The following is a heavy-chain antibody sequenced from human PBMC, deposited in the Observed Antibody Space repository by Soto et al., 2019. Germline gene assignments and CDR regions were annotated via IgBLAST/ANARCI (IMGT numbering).Heavy chain of an antibody. CDR3: ASTIVEDYYYYMDV. J-gene: IGHJ6*03. V-gene: IGHV1-8*01. Sequence: ASVKVSCKAFGYNFTRYGINCVRKATGQGLEWMGWMNPNSGNTGYAQKFQGRVTMTRNTSISTAYMELSSLRSEDTAVYYCASTIVEDYYYYMDVWGKGTTVTVSS. CDR1: GYNFTRYG. CDR2: MNPNSGNT. D-gene: IGHD1-26*01.